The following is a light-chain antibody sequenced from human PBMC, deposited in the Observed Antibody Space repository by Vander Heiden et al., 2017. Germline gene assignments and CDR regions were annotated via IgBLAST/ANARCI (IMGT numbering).Light chain of an antibody. V-gene: IGLV3-1*01. CDR2: QDS. CDR1: KLGDKY. J-gene: IGLJ2*01. CDR3: QAWDSRHVV. Sequence: SYKLTQPPSVSVSPGQTASITCSGDKLGDKYACWYQQKPGQSPVLVIYQDSKRPSGIPERFSGSNSGNTATLTISGTQAMDEADYYCQAWDSRHVVFGGGTKLTVL.